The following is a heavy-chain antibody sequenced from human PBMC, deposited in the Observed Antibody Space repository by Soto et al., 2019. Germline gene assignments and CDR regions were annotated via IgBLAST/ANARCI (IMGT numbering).Heavy chain of an antibody. CDR2: ISGSGGST. D-gene: IGHD3-22*01. V-gene: IGHV3-23*01. Sequence: EVQLLESGGGLVQPGGSLRLSCAASGFTFSSYAMSWVRQAPGKGLEWVSAISGSGGSTYYADSVKGRFTISRDNSKNTLYLQMNSLRAEDTAVYYCAKDLIGRGKRNPKATLICYGMDVWGQGTTVTVSS. J-gene: IGHJ6*02. CDR3: AKDLIGRGKRNPKATLICYGMDV. CDR1: GFTFSSYA.